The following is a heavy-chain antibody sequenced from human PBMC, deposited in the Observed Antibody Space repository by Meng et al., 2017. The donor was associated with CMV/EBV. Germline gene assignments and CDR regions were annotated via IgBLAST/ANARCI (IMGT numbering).Heavy chain of an antibody. CDR3: ARESVVVPAAMIIKQPDYYYYGMDV. CDR1: GGSVSSGSYY. J-gene: IGHJ6*02. CDR2: IYYSGST. D-gene: IGHD2-2*01. Sequence: GSLRLSCTVSGGSVSSGSYYWSWIRQPPGKGLEWSGYIYYSGSTNYNPSLKSRVTISVDTSKNQFSLKLSSVTAADTAVYYCARESVVVPAAMIIKQPDYYYYGMDVWGQGTTVTVSS. V-gene: IGHV4-61*01.